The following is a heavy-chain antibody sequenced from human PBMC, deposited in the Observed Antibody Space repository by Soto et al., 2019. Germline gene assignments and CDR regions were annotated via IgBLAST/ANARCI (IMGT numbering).Heavy chain of an antibody. CDR2: LIGGHYGT. Sequence: PGGSLRLSCTASGFTLQNYAMAWVRQAPGKWLEWVSTLIGGHYGTAHSYSVKGRFTVSRDNSKNCLYLQMNSLGVEDTAMYFCAKGKSTGDIDWFDPWGQGXLVTVYS. D-gene: IGHD3-10*01. J-gene: IGHJ5*02. V-gene: IGHV3-23*01. CDR1: GFTLQNYA. CDR3: AKGKSTGDIDWFDP.